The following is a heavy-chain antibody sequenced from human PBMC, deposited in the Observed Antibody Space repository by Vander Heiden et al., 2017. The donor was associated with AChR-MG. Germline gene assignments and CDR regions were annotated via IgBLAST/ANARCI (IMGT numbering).Heavy chain of an antibody. V-gene: IGHV4-34*01. CDR2: INHSGST. J-gene: IGHJ5*02. CDR3: ARYYSSLTSDADWFDP. D-gene: IGHD6-13*01. Sequence: QVQLQQWGAGLLKPSETLSLTCAVYGGSFSGYYWSWIRQPPGKGLEWIGEINHSGSTNYNPSLKSRVTISVDTSKNQFSLKLSSVTAADTAVYYCARYYSSLTSDADWFDPWGQGTLVTVSS. CDR1: GGSFSGYY.